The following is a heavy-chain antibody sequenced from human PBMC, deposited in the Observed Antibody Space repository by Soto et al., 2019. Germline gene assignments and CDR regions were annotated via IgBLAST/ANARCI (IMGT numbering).Heavy chain of an antibody. CDR1: GGTFSSYA. Sequence: GASVKVSCKASGGTFSSYAISWVRQAPGQGLEWMGGIIPIFGTANYAQKFQGRATITADESTSTAYMELSSLRSEDTAVYYCARAYYYDSSGSKLPLDYYYYGMDVWGQGTTVTVSS. CDR2: IIPIFGTA. J-gene: IGHJ6*02. V-gene: IGHV1-69*13. CDR3: ARAYYYDSSGSKLPLDYYYYGMDV. D-gene: IGHD3-22*01.